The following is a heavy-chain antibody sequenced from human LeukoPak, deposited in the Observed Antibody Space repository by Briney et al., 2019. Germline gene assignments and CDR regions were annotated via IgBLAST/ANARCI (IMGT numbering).Heavy chain of an antibody. J-gene: IGHJ3*01. CDR3: AHRLWVNSDWSPDDVFDV. Sequence: ESGPSLVKPTQTLTLTCTFSGFSLYTTAVGVGWIRQTPGKALEWLALIYWDDDKRYTPSLKNRLSITKDTSKNQVVLTLTSLEPVDTGTYYCAHRLWVNSDWSPDDVFDVWGQGTVVTVSS. V-gene: IGHV2-5*02. CDR1: GFSLYTTAVG. CDR2: IYWDDDK. D-gene: IGHD3/OR15-3a*01.